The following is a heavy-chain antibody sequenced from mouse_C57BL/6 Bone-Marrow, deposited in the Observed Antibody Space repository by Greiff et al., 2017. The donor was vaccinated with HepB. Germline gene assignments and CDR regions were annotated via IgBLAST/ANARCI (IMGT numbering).Heavy chain of an antibody. J-gene: IGHJ2*01. CDR1: EYEFPSHD. CDR2: INSDGGST. CDR3: ARGMVTRGVDY. Sequence: EVKVVESGGDLVQPGESLKLSCESNEYEFPSHDMSWVRKTPEKRLELVAAINSDGGSTYYPDTMERRFIISRDNTKKTLYLQMSSLRSEDTALYYCARGMVTRGVDYWGQGTTLTVSS. V-gene: IGHV5-2*01. D-gene: IGHD2-2*01.